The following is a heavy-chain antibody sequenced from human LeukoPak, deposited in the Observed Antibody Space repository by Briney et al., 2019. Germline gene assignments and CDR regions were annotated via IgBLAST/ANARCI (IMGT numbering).Heavy chain of an antibody. Sequence: GGSLRLSCAASGFTFSSYNMNWVRQAPGQGLEWVSSITSGSSYIYYADSVKGRFTISRDNSKNTLCLQMNSLRAEDTAVYYCAKEIWPTVTTPGHTHFDYWGQGTLVTVSS. V-gene: IGHV3-21*01. J-gene: IGHJ4*02. D-gene: IGHD4-17*01. CDR2: ITSGSSYI. CDR1: GFTFSSYN. CDR3: AKEIWPTVTTPGHTHFDY.